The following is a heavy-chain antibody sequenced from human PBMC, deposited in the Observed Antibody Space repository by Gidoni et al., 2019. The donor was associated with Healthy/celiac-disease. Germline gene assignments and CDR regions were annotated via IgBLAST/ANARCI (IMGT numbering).Heavy chain of an antibody. J-gene: IGHJ5*02. CDR3: ARQPSRYYYDSSGYYPPWFDP. V-gene: IGHV4-39*01. CDR2: IYYSGST. CDR1: GGSISSSSYY. Sequence: QLQLQESGPGLVKPSETLSLTCTVSGGSISSSSYYWGWIRQPPGKGLEWIGSIYYSGSTYYNPSLKSRVTISVDTSKNQFSLKLSSVTAADTAVYYCARQPSRYYYDSSGYYPPWFDPWGQGTLVTVSS. D-gene: IGHD3-22*01.